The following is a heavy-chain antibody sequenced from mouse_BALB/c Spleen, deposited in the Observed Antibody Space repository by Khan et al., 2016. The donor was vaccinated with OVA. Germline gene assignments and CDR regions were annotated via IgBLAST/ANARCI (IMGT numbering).Heavy chain of an antibody. J-gene: IGHJ3*01. Sequence: EVQRQESGPSLVKPSQTLSLTCSVTGDSITCGYRNWIRKFPGNKLEYMGYMIYSGNTYYNPSPKSRISITRHTSKNQYYLQLNSVTTEDTATYYCASSTYRYAFAYWGQGTLVTVSA. CDR3: ASSTYRYAFAY. CDR1: GDSITCGY. D-gene: IGHD2-14*01. CDR2: MIYSGNT. V-gene: IGHV3-8*02.